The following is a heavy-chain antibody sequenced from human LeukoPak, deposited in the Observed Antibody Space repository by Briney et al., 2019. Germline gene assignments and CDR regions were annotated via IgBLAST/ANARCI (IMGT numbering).Heavy chain of an antibody. Sequence: PSETLSLTCTVSGDSIRNNYWSWIRQPAGKGLEWIGRIYGSGSTNYNPSLKGRVTMSVDTSQSQFSLRVSSATAADTGVYYCARGGISTSLDYWGQGTLVTVAS. CDR2: IYGSGST. CDR1: GDSIRNNY. J-gene: IGHJ4*02. CDR3: ARGGISTSLDY. D-gene: IGHD2-2*01. V-gene: IGHV4-4*07.